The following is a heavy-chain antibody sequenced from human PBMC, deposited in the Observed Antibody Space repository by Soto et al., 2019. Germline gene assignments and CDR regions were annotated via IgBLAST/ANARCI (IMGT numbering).Heavy chain of an antibody. Sequence: GGSLRLSCAASGFTFSSYGMHWVRQAPGKGLEWVAVISYDGSNKYYADSVKGRFTISRDNSKNPLYLQMNSLRAEDTAVYYCAKDLVSGYYSPPFDYWGQGTLVTVSS. CDR2: ISYDGSNK. CDR1: GFTFSSYG. V-gene: IGHV3-30*18. D-gene: IGHD3-3*01. J-gene: IGHJ4*02. CDR3: AKDLVSGYYSPPFDY.